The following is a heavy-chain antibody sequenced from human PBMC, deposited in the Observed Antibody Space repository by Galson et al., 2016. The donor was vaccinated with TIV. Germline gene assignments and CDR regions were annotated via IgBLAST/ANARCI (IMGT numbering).Heavy chain of an antibody. D-gene: IGHD4-17*01. Sequence: SVKVSCKASGYLFTAYNIYWVRQAPGQGLEWMGWINPDTGGTKSAQTFRGRVAMTRDTSISTAYLELSNLRSDDTAIYYCAKDEGDYFYHDWGQGTLVTVSS. CDR1: GYLFTAYN. J-gene: IGHJ4*02. CDR3: AKDEGDYFYHD. CDR2: INPDTGGT. V-gene: IGHV1-2*02.